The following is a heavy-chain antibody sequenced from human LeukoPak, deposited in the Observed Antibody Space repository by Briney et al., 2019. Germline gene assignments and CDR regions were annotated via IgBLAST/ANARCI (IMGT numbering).Heavy chain of an antibody. CDR1: GFTFSSYW. V-gene: IGHV3-74*01. CDR2: IASDGSST. J-gene: IGHJ4*02. D-gene: IGHD5-12*01. CDR3: ARDSTWRLDY. Sequence: HPGGSLRLSCAASGFTFSSYWMNWVRQAPGKGLVWVSRIASDGSSTTYADSVKGRFTISRDNTKNALYLEMNSLRADDTALYFCARDSTWRLDYWGQGTLITVSS.